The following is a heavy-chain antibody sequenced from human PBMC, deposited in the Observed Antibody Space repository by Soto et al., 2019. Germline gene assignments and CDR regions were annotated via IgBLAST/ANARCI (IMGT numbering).Heavy chain of an antibody. CDR3: ARIPVDTYMIYWSDP. Sequence: SETLSLTCSVSGDSVGSGDYYWSWIRQPPGKGLEWIGHVYFSGSTNYIPSLKSRLTMSVDTAKNQFSLKLNSVTAADTAVYYCARIPVDTYMIYWSDPWGQGTQVTSPQ. CDR1: GDSVGSGDYY. D-gene: IGHD3-16*01. J-gene: IGHJ5*02. CDR2: VYFSGST. V-gene: IGHV4-61*08.